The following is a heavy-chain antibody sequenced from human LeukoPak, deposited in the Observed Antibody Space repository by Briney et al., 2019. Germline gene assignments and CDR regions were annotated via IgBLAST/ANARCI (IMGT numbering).Heavy chain of an antibody. CDR1: GYTFTSYG. CDR3: ARSRTYDYYYMDV. CDR2: ISAYNGNT. Sequence: GASVKVSCKASGYTFTSYGISWVRQAPGQGLEWMGWISAYNGNTNYAQKLQGRVTMTTDTSTSTAYMELSSLRSEDTAVYYCARSRTYDYYYMDVWGKGTTVTISS. V-gene: IGHV1-18*01. D-gene: IGHD2-8*01. J-gene: IGHJ6*03.